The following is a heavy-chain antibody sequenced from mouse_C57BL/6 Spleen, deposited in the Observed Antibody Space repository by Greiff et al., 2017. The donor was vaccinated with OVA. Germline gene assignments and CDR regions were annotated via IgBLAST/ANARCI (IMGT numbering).Heavy chain of an antibody. D-gene: IGHD1-1*01. CDR1: GYTFTSYW. V-gene: IGHV1-69*01. CDR3: ARKYYGSRPAY. CDR2: IDPSDSYT. J-gene: IGHJ3*01. Sequence: VQLQQSGAELVMPGASVKLSCKASGYTFTSYWMHWVKQRPGQGLEWIGEIDPSDSYTNYNQKFKGKSTLTVDKSSSTAYMQLSSLTSEDSAVYYCARKYYGSRPAYWGQGTLVTVSA.